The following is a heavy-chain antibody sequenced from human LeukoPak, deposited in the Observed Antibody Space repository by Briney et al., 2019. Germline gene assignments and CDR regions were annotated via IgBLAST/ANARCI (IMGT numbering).Heavy chain of an antibody. V-gene: IGHV1-2*02. Sequence: ASVKVSCKASGYTFTGYYMHWVRQAPGQGLEWMGWINPNSGGTNYAQKFQGRVTMTRDTSISTAYMELSRLRSDDTAVYYCARGLWVPNYYDSSGYRDRDDYWGQGTLVTVSS. J-gene: IGHJ4*02. CDR3: ARGLWVPNYYDSSGYRDRDDY. CDR2: INPNSGGT. D-gene: IGHD3-22*01. CDR1: GYTFTGYY.